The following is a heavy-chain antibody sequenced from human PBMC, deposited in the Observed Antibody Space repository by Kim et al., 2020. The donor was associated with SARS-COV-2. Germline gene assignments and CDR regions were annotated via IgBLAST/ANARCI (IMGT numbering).Heavy chain of an antibody. D-gene: IGHD1-26*01. Sequence: KYSQKFQGSVTITRDTAASTVYRELSSLRSEDTAVYYCAKWGSYDPFDYWGQGTLVAVFS. V-gene: IGHV1-3*01. CDR3: AKWGSYDPFDY. J-gene: IGHJ4*02.